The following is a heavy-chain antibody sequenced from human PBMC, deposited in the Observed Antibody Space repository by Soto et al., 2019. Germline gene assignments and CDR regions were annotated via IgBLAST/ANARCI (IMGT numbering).Heavy chain of an antibody. Sequence: GESLKISCAASGFTFSSSAMTWVRQAPGKGLEWVSAISGGGSVTYYTDSVKGRFTISRDNSKNTLYLQMNSLRAEDTAVYYCARNTSGRQGSAFDIWGQGTMVTVSS. CDR3: ARNTSGRQGSAFDI. CDR1: GFTFSSSA. CDR2: ISGGGSVT. V-gene: IGHV3-23*01. J-gene: IGHJ3*02. D-gene: IGHD6-19*01.